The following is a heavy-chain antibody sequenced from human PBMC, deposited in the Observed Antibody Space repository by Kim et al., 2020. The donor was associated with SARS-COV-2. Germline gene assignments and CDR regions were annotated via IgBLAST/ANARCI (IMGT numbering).Heavy chain of an antibody. D-gene: IGHD3-22*01. J-gene: IGHJ4*02. CDR3: ARTQYYYDSSGPMGY. V-gene: IGHV1-3*01. Sequence: ASVKVSCKASGYTFTSYAMHWVRQAPGQRLEWMGWINAGNGNTKYSQKFQGRVTITRDTSASTAYMELSSLRSEDTAVYYCARTQYYYDSSGPMGYWGQGTLVTVSS. CDR1: GYTFTSYA. CDR2: INAGNGNT.